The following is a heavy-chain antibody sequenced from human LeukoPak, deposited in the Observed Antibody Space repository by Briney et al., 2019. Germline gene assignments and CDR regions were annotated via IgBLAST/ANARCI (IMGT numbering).Heavy chain of an antibody. D-gene: IGHD2-2*01. CDR2: IYHSGST. J-gene: IGHJ4*02. V-gene: IGHV4-30-2*01. Sequence: PSETLSLTCAVSGGSISSGGYSWSWIRQPPGEGLEWIGYIYHSGSTYYNPSLKSRVTISVDRSKNQFSLKLSSVTAADTAVYYCAKDRAVVTPAGSCDYWGQGTLVTVSS. CDR3: AKDRAVVTPAGSCDY. CDR1: GGSISSGGYS.